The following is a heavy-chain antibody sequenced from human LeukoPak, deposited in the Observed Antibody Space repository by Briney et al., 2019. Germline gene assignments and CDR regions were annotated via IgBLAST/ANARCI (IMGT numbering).Heavy chain of an antibody. J-gene: IGHJ4*02. CDR1: GFTVSSNY. CDR3: ARVSSGYYYFDY. CDR2: IYSGGST. V-gene: IGHV3-66*01. Sequence: GGSLRLSCAASGFTVSSNYMSWVRQAPGKGLEWVSVIYSGGSTYYADSVKGRFTISRDNSKNTLYLQMNSLRAEDTAVNYCARVSSGYYYFDYWGQGTLVTVSS. D-gene: IGHD3-22*01.